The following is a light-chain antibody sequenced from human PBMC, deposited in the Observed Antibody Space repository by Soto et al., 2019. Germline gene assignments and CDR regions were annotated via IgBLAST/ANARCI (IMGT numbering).Light chain of an antibody. Sequence: DIQLTQSPSFRSASVGDTVTITCRASQALSNYLAWYQQKPGKAPDLLIYSASTLQSGVPSRFSGSGSETEFSLTIRALQPEDFATYYCQQLSRYPLTFGGGTKVDIK. J-gene: IGKJ4*01. V-gene: IGKV1-9*01. CDR1: QALSNY. CDR2: SAS. CDR3: QQLSRYPLT.